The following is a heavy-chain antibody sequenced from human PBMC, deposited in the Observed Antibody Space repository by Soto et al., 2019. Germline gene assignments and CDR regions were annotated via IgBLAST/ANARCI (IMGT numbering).Heavy chain of an antibody. CDR2: IDPNDYYS. CDR3: ARRLSGPKEEYNAYYFYGLDV. CDR1: GYRFSNYW. V-gene: IGHV5-10-1*01. Sequence: GDSLKISCQASGYRFSNYWITWVRQMPGKGLEWMGTIDPNDYYSNNSPSFQGHVTISADTSINTAYLHWSSLKASDTAIYYCARRLSGPKEEYNAYYFYGLDVWGQGTTVTVSS. D-gene: IGHD1-1*01. J-gene: IGHJ6*02.